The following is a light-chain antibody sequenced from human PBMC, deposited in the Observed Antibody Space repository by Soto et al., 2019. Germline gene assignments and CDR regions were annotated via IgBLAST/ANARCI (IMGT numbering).Light chain of an antibody. J-gene: IGKJ1*01. V-gene: IGKV1-5*03. CDR1: QSVSGW. CDR2: EAS. Sequence: DIQMTQSPSTLSASVGDTVTVTCRASQSVSGWLAWYQQKPGEAPKLLIYEASIFESGVPSRFSGSGSGTDFTLTIRSLQPEDSATYYCQQSYSSPRTFGHGTKVDIK. CDR3: QQSYSSPRT.